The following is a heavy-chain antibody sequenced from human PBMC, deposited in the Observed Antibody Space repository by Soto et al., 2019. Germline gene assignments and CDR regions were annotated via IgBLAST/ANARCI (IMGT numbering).Heavy chain of an antibody. CDR3: XRRGIAVAAYYYYGMDV. CDR1: GYSFTIYW. Sequence: GESLKISCKGSGYSFTIYWISWVRQMPGKGLEWMGRIDPSDSYTNYSPSFQGHVTISADKSISTAYLQWSSLKASDTAMYYCXRRGIAVAAYYYYGMDVWGQGTTVTVSS. J-gene: IGHJ6*02. D-gene: IGHD6-19*01. V-gene: IGHV5-10-1*01. CDR2: IDPSDSYT.